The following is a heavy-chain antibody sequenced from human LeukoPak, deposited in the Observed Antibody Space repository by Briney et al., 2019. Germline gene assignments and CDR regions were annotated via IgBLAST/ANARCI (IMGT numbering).Heavy chain of an antibody. CDR2: IIPIFATT. Sequence: SVKVSCKASGGTFSSYAISWVRQAPGQGHEWMGGIIPIFATTNYAQKFQGRVTISADESTSTAYMELSSLRSEDTAIYYCARAPTRSYDFVWWGQGTLVTVSS. CDR1: GGTFSSYA. CDR3: ARAPTRSYDFVW. J-gene: IGHJ4*02. D-gene: IGHD3-3*01. V-gene: IGHV1-69*13.